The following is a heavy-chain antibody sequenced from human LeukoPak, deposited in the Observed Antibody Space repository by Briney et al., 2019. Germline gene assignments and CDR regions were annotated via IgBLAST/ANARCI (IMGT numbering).Heavy chain of an antibody. Sequence: EASVKVSCKASGYTFTSYYMHWVRQAPGQGLEWMGIINPSGGSTSYAQKFQGRVTMTRDTSTSTVYMELSSLRSEDTAVYYCARLVYCSGGSCYLDDYWGQGTLVTVSS. CDR3: ARLVYCSGGSCYLDDY. V-gene: IGHV1-46*01. CDR1: GYTFTSYY. J-gene: IGHJ4*02. CDR2: INPSGGST. D-gene: IGHD2-15*01.